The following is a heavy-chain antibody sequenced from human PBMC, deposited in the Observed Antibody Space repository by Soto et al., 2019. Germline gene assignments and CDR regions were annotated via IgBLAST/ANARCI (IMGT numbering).Heavy chain of an antibody. CDR3: ARVYFRGIAAAVDY. Sequence: PSETLSLTCTVSGGSISSGGYYWSRIRQHPGKGLEWIGYIYYSGSTYYNPSLKSRVTISVDTSKDQFSLKPSSVTAADTAVYYCARVYFRGIAAAVDYWGQGTLVTVSS. CDR2: IYYSGST. V-gene: IGHV4-31*03. J-gene: IGHJ4*02. CDR1: GGSISSGGYY. D-gene: IGHD6-13*01.